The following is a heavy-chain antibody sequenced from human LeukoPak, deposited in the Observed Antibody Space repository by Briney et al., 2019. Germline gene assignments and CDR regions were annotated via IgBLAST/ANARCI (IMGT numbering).Heavy chain of an antibody. Sequence: GGPLRLSCAASGFTFSSYGMHWVRQAPGKGLEWVAVISYDGSNKYYADSVKGRFTISRDNSKNTLYLQMNSLRAEDTAVYYCAKGSLSTIFGVAEPWGQGTLVTVSS. D-gene: IGHD3-3*01. CDR2: ISYDGSNK. J-gene: IGHJ5*02. V-gene: IGHV3-30*18. CDR3: AKGSLSTIFGVAEP. CDR1: GFTFSSYG.